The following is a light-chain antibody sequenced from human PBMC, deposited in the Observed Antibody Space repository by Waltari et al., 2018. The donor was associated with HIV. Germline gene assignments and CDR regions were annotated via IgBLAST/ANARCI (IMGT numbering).Light chain of an antibody. Sequence: DIQMTQSPSSLSASVGDRVTITCRASQSITNYLIWFQQKPGKAPKLLIYAASRLRSGVPSRFSGSGSGTDFTLTINSLQPGDFATYYCQQSYSAPFTFGPGTKVDFK. CDR3: QQSYSAPFT. CDR2: AAS. V-gene: IGKV1-39*01. J-gene: IGKJ3*01. CDR1: QSITNY.